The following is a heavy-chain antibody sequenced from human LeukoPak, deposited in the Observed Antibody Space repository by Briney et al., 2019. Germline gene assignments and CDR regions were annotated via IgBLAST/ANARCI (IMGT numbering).Heavy chain of an antibody. CDR3: ARGEGGQWVTHAY. D-gene: IGHD4-23*01. J-gene: IGHJ4*02. V-gene: IGHV4-59*12. CDR1: GGSISSYY. CDR2: IYYSGST. Sequence: SETLSLTCTVSGGSISSYYWSWIRQPPGKGLEWIGYIYYSGSTNYNPSLKSRVTISVDTSKNQFSLKLSSVTAADTAVYYCARGEGGQWVTHAYWGQGTLVTVSS.